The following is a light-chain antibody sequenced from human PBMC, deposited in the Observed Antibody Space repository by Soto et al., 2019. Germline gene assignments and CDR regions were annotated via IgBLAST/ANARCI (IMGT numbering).Light chain of an antibody. CDR3: AAWDDSLTGLV. Sequence: QSVLTQPPSASGTPGQRVTISCCGSSSNIGSNYVYWYRQLPGTAPKVLIYRNNQRPSGVPDRFSGSKAGTSASLAISGLRSEDEADYYCAAWDDSLTGLVFGGGTKLTVL. V-gene: IGLV1-47*01. CDR1: SSNIGSNY. J-gene: IGLJ3*02. CDR2: RNN.